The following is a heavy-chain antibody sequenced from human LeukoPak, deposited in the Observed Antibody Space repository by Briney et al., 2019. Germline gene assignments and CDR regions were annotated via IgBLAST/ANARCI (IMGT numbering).Heavy chain of an antibody. D-gene: IGHD6-13*01. V-gene: IGHV1-3*01. CDR3: ARPRIYSSSWRHEEVYFDY. CDR2: INAGNGNT. CDR1: GYTFTSYA. Sequence: VSVKVSCKASGYTFTSYAMHWVRQAPGQRLEWMGWINAGNGNTKYSQKFQGRVTITRDTSASTAYMELSSLRSEDTAVYYCARPRIYSSSWRHEEVYFDYWGQGTLVTVSS. J-gene: IGHJ4*02.